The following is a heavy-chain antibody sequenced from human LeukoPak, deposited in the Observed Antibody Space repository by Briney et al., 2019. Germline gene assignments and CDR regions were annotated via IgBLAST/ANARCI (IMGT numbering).Heavy chain of an antibody. CDR3: ARGTKTYYYDSSGYWDFDY. Sequence: ASVKVCCKASGGTFSSYAISWVRQAPGQGLEWMGGIIPIFGTANYAQNLKGRVTITADKSTSTAYMELSSLRSEDTAVHHCARGTKTYYYDSSGYWDFDYWGQGTLVTVSS. D-gene: IGHD3-22*01. J-gene: IGHJ4*02. V-gene: IGHV1-69*06. CDR2: IIPIFGTA. CDR1: GGTFSSYA.